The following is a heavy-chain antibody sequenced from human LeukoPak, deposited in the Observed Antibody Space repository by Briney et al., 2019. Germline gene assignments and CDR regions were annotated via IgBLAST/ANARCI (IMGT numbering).Heavy chain of an antibody. D-gene: IGHD6-6*01. Sequence: SETLSLTCTVSGGSLSRSNYYWRWIRQPPGKGLEWIGNIHSSGSTYYNPSLKSRVTISEDTSKNQFSLKLSSVTAADTAVYYCARRRGGSSEVDFWGQGTVVTVS. CDR2: IHSSGST. V-gene: IGHV4-39*01. CDR1: GGSLSRSNYY. CDR3: ARRRGGSSEVDF. J-gene: IGHJ4*02.